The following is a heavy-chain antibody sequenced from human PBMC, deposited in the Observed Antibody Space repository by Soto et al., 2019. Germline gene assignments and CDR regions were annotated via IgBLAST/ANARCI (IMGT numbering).Heavy chain of an antibody. CDR1: GFTFSGST. CDR2: VKSKANGYAT. CDR3: TTDPSGASFFQH. Sequence: EVQLVESGGGLVQPGASLKLSCTASGFTFSGSTMHWVRQASGKGLEWVGRVKSKANGYATTYTASVKGRFTISRDDSKNTAYLQMNSLKTDDTAVYYCTTDPSGASFFQHWGQGTLVTVSS. D-gene: IGHD2-15*01. V-gene: IGHV3-73*02. J-gene: IGHJ1*01.